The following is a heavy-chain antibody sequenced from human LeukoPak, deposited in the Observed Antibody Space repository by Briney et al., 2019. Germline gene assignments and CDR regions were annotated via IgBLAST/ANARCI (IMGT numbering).Heavy chain of an antibody. V-gene: IGHV1-18*01. J-gene: IGHJ4*02. CDR3: ARDFSLSTVVTHYFDY. CDR1: GYTFTSYG. CDR2: ISAYNGNT. Sequence: ASVKVSCKASGYTFTSYGISWVRQAPGQGLEWMGWISAYNGNTNYAQKLQGRVTMTTDTSTSTAYMELRSLRSDDTAVYYCARDFSLSTVVTHYFDYWAREPWSPSPQ. D-gene: IGHD4-23*01.